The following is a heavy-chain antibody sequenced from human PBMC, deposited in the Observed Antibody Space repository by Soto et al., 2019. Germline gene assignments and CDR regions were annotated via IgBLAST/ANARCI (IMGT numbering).Heavy chain of an antibody. CDR3: ARHPFGGYAFDS. V-gene: IGHV4-39*01. CDR1: GASINSNVHY. Sequence: PSETLSLTCTVSGASINSNVHYWGWVRQSPGKGLEWIASVFYTGNPYHNPSLESRVSISVDTSDNQFSLKVTSVTAADTGIYYCARHPFGGYAFDSWGQGTLVTVSS. D-gene: IGHD3-16*01. J-gene: IGHJ4*02. CDR2: VFYTGNP.